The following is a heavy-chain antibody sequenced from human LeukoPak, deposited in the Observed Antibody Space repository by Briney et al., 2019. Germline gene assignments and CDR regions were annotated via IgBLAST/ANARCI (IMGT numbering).Heavy chain of an antibody. CDR3: ARAVNLYGEFDY. J-gene: IGHJ4*02. Sequence: ASVKVSCKASGYTFTSYYMHWVRQAPGQGLEWMGIINPSGGSTSYAQKLQGRVTMTRDMSTSTVYMELSSLRSEDTAVYFCARAVNLYGEFDYWGQGTLVTVSS. D-gene: IGHD4-17*01. CDR2: INPSGGST. V-gene: IGHV1-46*01. CDR1: GYTFTSYY.